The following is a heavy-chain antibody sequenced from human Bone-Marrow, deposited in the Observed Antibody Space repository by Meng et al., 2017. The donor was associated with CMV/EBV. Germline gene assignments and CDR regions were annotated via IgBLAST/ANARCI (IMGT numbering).Heavy chain of an antibody. CDR1: GGTFSSYA. V-gene: IGHV1-69*05. D-gene: IGHD3-22*01. CDR3: AREGQYYYDSSGSFDY. CDR2: IIPIFGTA. J-gene: IGHJ4*02. Sequence: SVKVSCKASGGTFSSYAISWVRQAPGQGLEWMGGIIPIFGTANYAQKFQGRVTITTDESTSTAYMELSSLRSEDTAVYYCAREGQYYYDSSGSFDYWGQGTLVTVSP.